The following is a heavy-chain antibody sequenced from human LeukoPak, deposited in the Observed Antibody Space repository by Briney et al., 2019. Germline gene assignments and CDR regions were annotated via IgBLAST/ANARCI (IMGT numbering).Heavy chain of an antibody. Sequence: SQTLSLTCTVSDDSISSGRYYWSWIRQSAGKGLEWIGRIHSSGNTNYNPSLKSRVTISVGTSKNHFSLKLTSVSIADTAVYYCAREGAAQRGEGSFDYWGQGTLVPVSS. CDR2: IHSSGNT. CDR3: AREGAAQRGEGSFDY. J-gene: IGHJ4*02. D-gene: IGHD3-10*01. V-gene: IGHV4-61*02. CDR1: DDSISSGRYY.